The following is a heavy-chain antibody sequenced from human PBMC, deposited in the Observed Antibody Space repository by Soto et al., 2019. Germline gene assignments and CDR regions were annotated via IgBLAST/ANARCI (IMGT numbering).Heavy chain of an antibody. V-gene: IGHV4-38-2*01. Sequence: PSETLSLTCAVSGYSITSGDYWGWIRQPPGKGLERMGTIHHSGSTNYNPSLKSLVTISVDTSKNHLSLKLSSVTAADTAVYYCARLGGYVSVGYYYLWDSWGQGTLVTVSS. CDR3: ARLGGYVSVGYYYLWDS. D-gene: IGHD3-22*01. CDR2: IHHSGST. CDR1: GYSITSGDY. J-gene: IGHJ4*02.